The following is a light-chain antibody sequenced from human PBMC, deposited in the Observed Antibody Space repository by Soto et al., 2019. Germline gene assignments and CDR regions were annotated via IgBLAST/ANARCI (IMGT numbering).Light chain of an antibody. Sequence: QSVLTPPPSVSGAPGQRVTISCTGSSSNIGAGYDVHWYQQLPGTAPKLLIYGNSNRPSGVPDRFSGSKSGTSASLAITGLQAEDEADYYCQSYDSSHYVFGTGTKVTVL. CDR3: QSYDSSHYV. V-gene: IGLV1-40*01. CDR2: GNS. CDR1: SSNIGAGYD. J-gene: IGLJ1*01.